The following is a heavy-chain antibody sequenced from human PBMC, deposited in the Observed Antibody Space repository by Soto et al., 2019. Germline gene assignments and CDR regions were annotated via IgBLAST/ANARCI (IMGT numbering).Heavy chain of an antibody. V-gene: IGHV1-3*01. D-gene: IGHD3-10*01. CDR3: ARDPWGGAVDAFDI. J-gene: IGHJ3*02. Sequence: QVQFVQSGAEVKKPEASVKVSCKASGYSFTNYGIHWVRQAPGQRLEWMGWINGGNGNTKYSQKFQGRVTITRDTSASTAYMELSSLRSEDTAVYYCARDPWGGAVDAFDIWGQGTMVSVSS. CDR1: GYSFTNYG. CDR2: INGGNGNT.